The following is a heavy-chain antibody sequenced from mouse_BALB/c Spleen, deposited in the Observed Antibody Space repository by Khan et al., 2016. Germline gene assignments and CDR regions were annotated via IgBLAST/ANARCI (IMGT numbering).Heavy chain of an antibody. CDR1: GDSITSGY. J-gene: IGHJ4*01. CDR3: ARDDGSSYVRGMDY. Sequence: EVELVESGPSLVKPSQTLSLTCSVTGDSITSGYWNWIRQFPGNKLEYMGYISYSGGTYNNPSLKSRLSITRDTSKNHYYLQLNSVTTEDTGTDYCARDDGSSYVRGMDYWGQGLSVTVSS. V-gene: IGHV3-8*02. CDR2: ISYSGGT. D-gene: IGHD1-1*01.